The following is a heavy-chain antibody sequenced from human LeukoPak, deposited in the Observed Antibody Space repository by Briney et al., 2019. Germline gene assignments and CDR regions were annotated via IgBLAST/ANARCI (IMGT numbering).Heavy chain of an antibody. D-gene: IGHD3-22*01. Sequence: ATVKVSCKASGYTFTGYYMHWVRQAPGQGLEWMGRINPNSGGTNYAQKFQGRVTMTRDTSISTAYMELSRLRSDDTAVYYCATVRTKDSSGPRAFGYWGQGTLVTVSS. J-gene: IGHJ4*02. CDR3: ATVRTKDSSGPRAFGY. V-gene: IGHV1-2*06. CDR1: GYTFTGYY. CDR2: INPNSGGT.